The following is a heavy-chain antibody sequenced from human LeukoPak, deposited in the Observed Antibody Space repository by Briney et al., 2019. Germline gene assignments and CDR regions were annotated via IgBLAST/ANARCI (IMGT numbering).Heavy chain of an antibody. CDR2: IITILGIA. CDR3: ASTGEEMATTDAFDI. CDR1: RVTFSSYA. Sequence: SVKVSCKASRVTFSSYAISWVRQAPGQGLEWIGSIITILGIATYAQQLQGRVTINADRSTSTASIGLTLLRLQATAGFYCASTGEEMATTDAFDIWGQGTMVTVSS. V-gene: IGHV1-69*04. D-gene: IGHD5-24*01. J-gene: IGHJ3*02.